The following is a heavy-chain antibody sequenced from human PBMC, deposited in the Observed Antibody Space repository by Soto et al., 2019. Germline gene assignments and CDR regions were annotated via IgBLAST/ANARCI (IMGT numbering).Heavy chain of an antibody. Sequence: EVQLVESGGGLVQPGGSLRLSCAASGFTFSSYWMSWVRQAPGKGLEWVANIKQDGSEKYYVDSVKGRFTISRDNAKNSLYLQVNSLRAEDTAVYYCARGGHCSSTSCYTSRSASDIWGQGTMVTVSS. V-gene: IGHV3-7*01. D-gene: IGHD2-2*02. CDR2: IKQDGSEK. J-gene: IGHJ3*02. CDR3: ARGGHCSSTSCYTSRSASDI. CDR1: GFTFSSYW.